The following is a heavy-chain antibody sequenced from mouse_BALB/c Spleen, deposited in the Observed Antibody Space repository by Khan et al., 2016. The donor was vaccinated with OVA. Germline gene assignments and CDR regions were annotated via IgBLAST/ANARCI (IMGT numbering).Heavy chain of an antibody. J-gene: IGHJ4*01. CDR3: ARPPYFSYVMDN. Sequence: QVQLKQSGPELKKPGETVKISCKASGHTFTKYGMNWVKQAPGKSLKWMGWINTYTGEPTYVDDFSGRFAFSLETSASTAYLQINNLKNEDTATYFCARPPYFSYVMDNWGQGTSVTVSS. CDR1: GHTFTKYG. D-gene: IGHD2-10*01. V-gene: IGHV9-3-1*01. CDR2: INTYTGEP.